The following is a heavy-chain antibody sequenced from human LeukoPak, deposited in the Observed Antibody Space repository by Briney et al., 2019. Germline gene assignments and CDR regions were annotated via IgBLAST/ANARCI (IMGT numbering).Heavy chain of an antibody. CDR3: ARDRNSSSWSNDAFDI. J-gene: IGHJ3*02. CDR2: ISSSSSYI. D-gene: IGHD6-13*01. CDR1: GFTFSNHN. V-gene: IGHV3-21*01. Sequence: GGSLRLSCVASGFTFSNHNINWVRQAPGKGLGWVSSISSSSSYIYYADSMKGRVTISRDNAKNSLYLQMNSLRAEDTAVYYCARDRNSSSWSNDAFDIWGQGTVVTVSS.